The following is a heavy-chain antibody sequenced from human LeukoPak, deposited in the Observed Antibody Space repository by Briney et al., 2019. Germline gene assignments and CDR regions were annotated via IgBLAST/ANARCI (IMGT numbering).Heavy chain of an antibody. CDR2: ISADGDGT. CDR3: AKDRIDLGYCSRTSCYGGGNFDY. Sequence: GGSLRLSCAASRFTFDDYAMHWVRQAPGKGLEWVSFISADGDGTYYADSVRGRFTISRDNSKSSLYLQMNSLRSDDTALYYCAKDRIDLGYCSRTSCYGGGNFDYWGQGTLVTVSP. CDR1: RFTFDDYA. V-gene: IGHV3-43*02. D-gene: IGHD2-2*01. J-gene: IGHJ4*02.